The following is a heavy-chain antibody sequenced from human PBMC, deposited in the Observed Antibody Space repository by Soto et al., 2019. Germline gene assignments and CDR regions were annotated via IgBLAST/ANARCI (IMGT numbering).Heavy chain of an antibody. D-gene: IGHD3-10*01. CDR1: GDSVSSNSAA. Sequence: PSQTLSLTCAISGDSVSSNSAAWNWIRQSPSRGLEWLGRTYYRSKWYNDYAVSVKSRITINPDTSKNQFSLQLNSVTPEDTAVYYCARDYIFRGVIYPYGMVVWGQGTMVTV. V-gene: IGHV6-1*01. CDR3: ARDYIFRGVIYPYGMVV. CDR2: TYYRSKWYN. J-gene: IGHJ6*02.